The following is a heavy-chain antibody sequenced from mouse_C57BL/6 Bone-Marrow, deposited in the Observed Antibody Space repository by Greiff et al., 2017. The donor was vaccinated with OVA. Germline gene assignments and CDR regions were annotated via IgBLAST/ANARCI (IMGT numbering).Heavy chain of an antibody. CDR2: IDPSDSYT. CDR3: ARSHGAWFAY. CDR1: GYTFTSYW. J-gene: IGHJ3*01. Sequence: QVQLQQPGAELVKPGASVKLSCKASGYTFTSYWMQWVKQRPGQGLEWIGEIDPSDSYTNYNQKFKGKATLTVDTSSSTAYMQLSSLTSEDSAVYYCARSHGAWFAYWGQGTLVTVSA. V-gene: IGHV1-50*01.